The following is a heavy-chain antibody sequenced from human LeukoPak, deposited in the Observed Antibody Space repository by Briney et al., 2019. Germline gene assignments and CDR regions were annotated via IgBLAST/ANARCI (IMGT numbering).Heavy chain of an antibody. J-gene: IGHJ3*02. D-gene: IGHD6-13*01. CDR1: GGSISSGGYS. V-gene: IGHV4-30-2*01. CDR3: ARGTTGYSSSWYGENDAFDI. CDR2: IYHSGST. Sequence: SETLSLTCAVSGGSISSGGYSWSWIRQPPGKGLEWIGYIYHSGSTYYNPSLKSRVTISVDTSKNQFSLKLSSVTAADTAVYYCARGTTGYSSSWYGENDAFDIWGQGTMVTVSS.